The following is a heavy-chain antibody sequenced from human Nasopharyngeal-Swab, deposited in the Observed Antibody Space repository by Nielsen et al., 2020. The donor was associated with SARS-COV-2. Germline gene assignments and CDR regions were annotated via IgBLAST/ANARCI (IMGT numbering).Heavy chain of an antibody. D-gene: IGHD6-6*01. Sequence: SQTLSLTCAISGDSVSNDSVAWNWLRPSPSRGLEWLGRTYYRSEWYNDYAVSVKSRITIKPDPSTNQFSLQLNSVTPEDTAVYYCARSSIAVRPGSYFDFWGQGTLVTVSS. CDR2: TYYRSEWYN. CDR3: ARSSIAVRPGSYFDF. J-gene: IGHJ4*02. CDR1: GDSVSNDSVA. V-gene: IGHV6-1*01.